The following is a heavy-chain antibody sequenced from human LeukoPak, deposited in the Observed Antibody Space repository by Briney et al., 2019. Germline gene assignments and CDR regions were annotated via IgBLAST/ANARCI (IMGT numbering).Heavy chain of an antibody. CDR1: GYTFTDYY. CDR2: INPNSGGT. Sequence: ASVKVSCKASGYTFTDYYIHWVRQAPGQGLEWMGWINPNSGGTNFAQKLQGRVTMTTDTSTSTAYMELRSLRSDDTAVYYCARGGTWYYFDYWGQGTLVTVSS. V-gene: IGHV1-2*02. J-gene: IGHJ4*02. CDR3: ARGGTWYYFDY.